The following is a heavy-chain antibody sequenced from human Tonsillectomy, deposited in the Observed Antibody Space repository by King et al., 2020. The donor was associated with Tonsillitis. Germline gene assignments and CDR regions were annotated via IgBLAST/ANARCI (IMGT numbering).Heavy chain of an antibody. CDR1: GFTFSSYE. V-gene: IGHV3-48*03. J-gene: IGHJ4*02. CDR2: IGSSGRAI. D-gene: IGHD5-12*01. CDR3: ARDSGYTIFDY. Sequence: VQLVQSGGGLVQPGGTLRLSCAASGFTFSSYEMNWVRQAPGKGLEWVSYIGSSGRAIYSAAPVKGRITISRDNAKNSLHLHMNSLRAEDTAVYYSARDSGYTIFDYWGQGTLVTVSS.